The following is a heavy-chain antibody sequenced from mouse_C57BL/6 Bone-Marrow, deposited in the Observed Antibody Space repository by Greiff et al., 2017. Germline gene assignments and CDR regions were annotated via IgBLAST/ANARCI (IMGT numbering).Heavy chain of an antibody. D-gene: IGHD2-3*01. V-gene: IGHV1-81*01. Sequence: QVQLQQSGAELARPGASVKLSCKASGYTFTSYGISWVKQRTGQGLEWIGEIYPRSGNTYYNEKFKGKATLTAGKSSSTAYMELRSLTSEDSAVYFCARCDGYYGYWGQGTTLTVSS. CDR2: IYPRSGNT. CDR3: ARCDGYYGY. CDR1: GYTFTSYG. J-gene: IGHJ2*01.